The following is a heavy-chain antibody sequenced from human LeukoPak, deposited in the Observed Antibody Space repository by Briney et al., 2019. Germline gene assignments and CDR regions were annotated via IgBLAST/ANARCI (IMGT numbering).Heavy chain of an antibody. V-gene: IGHV3-48*03. D-gene: IGHD2-15*01. CDR1: GFTFSSYE. J-gene: IGHJ5*02. CDR2: ISSSGSTI. CDR3: ATVIGYCSGGSCYPGFDP. Sequence: GGSLRLSCAASGFTFSSYEMNWVRQAPGKGLEWVSYISSSGSTIYYADSVKGRFTISRDNAKNSLYLQMNSLRAEDTAVYYCATVIGYCSGGSCYPGFDPWGQGTLVTVSS.